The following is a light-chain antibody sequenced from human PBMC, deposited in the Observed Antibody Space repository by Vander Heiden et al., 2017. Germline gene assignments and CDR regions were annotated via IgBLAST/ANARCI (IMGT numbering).Light chain of an antibody. CDR2: KVS. CDR1: QGLVHTDGDVY. J-gene: IGKJ3*01. CDR3: MQGTRWPT. Sequence: VVLPPSPMSLVATVGQAVSFSCKSSQGLVHTDGDVYLNWYHQRPGQSPRRLIYKVSNRASGVPDRFSGRGSGTDFTLKISRVEADDVGIYFCMQGTRWPTFGPGT. V-gene: IGKV2-30*02.